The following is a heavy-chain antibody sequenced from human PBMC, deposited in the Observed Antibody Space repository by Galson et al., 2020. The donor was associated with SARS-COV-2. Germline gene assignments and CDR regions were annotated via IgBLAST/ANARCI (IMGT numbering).Heavy chain of an antibody. J-gene: IGHJ4*02. CDR1: GFTLTTYA. CDR2: ISGTGGVI. Sequence: GGSLRLSCAASGFTLTTYAMNWVRQAPGKGLEWVSVISGTGGVISYADSVKGRFTISRDTSKNTLYLQMNSLTAEDTAVYYCAKRPGSGVYPHYFDHWGQGILVTVSS. CDR3: AKRPGSGVYPHYFDH. D-gene: IGHD3-10*01. V-gene: IGHV3-23*01.